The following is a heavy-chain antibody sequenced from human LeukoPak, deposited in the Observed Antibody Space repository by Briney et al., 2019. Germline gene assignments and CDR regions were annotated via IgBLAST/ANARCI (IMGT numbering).Heavy chain of an antibody. Sequence: SLRLSCAASGITFDDFAMHWVRQAPGKGLEWVSGISWNSGSIAYADSVRGRFIISRDNAKNSLYLQMNSLRAEDTALYYCAKDIIGGGVVSSSNNYYYGMDVWGQGTTVTVSS. V-gene: IGHV3-9*01. CDR3: AKDIIGGGVVSSSNNYYYGMDV. CDR1: GITFDDFA. D-gene: IGHD3-3*01. J-gene: IGHJ6*02. CDR2: ISWNSGSI.